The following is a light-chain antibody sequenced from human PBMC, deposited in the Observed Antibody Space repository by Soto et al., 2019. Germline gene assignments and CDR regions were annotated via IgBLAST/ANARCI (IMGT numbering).Light chain of an antibody. CDR1: RSDVGSGNV. CDR3: CSHAGRDTYV. Sequence: QSALTQPASVSGSPGQSITISCTGTRSDVGSGNVVSWYQHYPGKAPQLIIYEGFKRPSGVSSRFSGSKSGNTASLTISGRQAEDEAEYYCCSHAGRDTYVFGTGTKLTV. J-gene: IGLJ1*01. V-gene: IGLV2-23*01. CDR2: EGF.